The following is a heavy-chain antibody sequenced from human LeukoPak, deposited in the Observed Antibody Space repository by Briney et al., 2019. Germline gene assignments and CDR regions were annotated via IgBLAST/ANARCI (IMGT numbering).Heavy chain of an antibody. V-gene: IGHV1-69*05. CDR3: ARDSYYDILTDSWFDP. CDR2: IIPIFGTA. D-gene: IGHD3-9*01. J-gene: IGHJ5*02. CDR1: GGTFSSYA. Sequence: SVKVSCKASGGTFSSYAISWVRQAPGQGLEWMGGIIPIFGTANYAQKFQGRVTITTDESTSTAYMELSSLRSEDTAVYYCARDSYYDILTDSWFDPWGQGTLVTVSS.